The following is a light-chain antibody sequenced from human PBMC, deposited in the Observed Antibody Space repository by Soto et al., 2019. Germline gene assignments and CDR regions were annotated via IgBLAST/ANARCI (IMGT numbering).Light chain of an antibody. CDR3: QQCYGSPMLT. J-gene: IGKJ4*01. CDR1: QSVSSSY. CDR2: GAS. V-gene: IGKV3-20*01. Sequence: EIVLTQSPGTLSLSPGERATLSCRASQSVSSSYLAWYQQKPGQAPRLLIYGASSRATGIPDRFSGSGSGTDFTLTISRLEPEDFAVYYCQQCYGSPMLTCGGGTKLEIK.